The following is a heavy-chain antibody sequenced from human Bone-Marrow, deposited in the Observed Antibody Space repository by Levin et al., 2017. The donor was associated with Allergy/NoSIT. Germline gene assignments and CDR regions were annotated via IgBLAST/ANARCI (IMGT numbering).Heavy chain of an antibody. CDR1: GFMFSDYA. CDR3: AKDGKALTYSSGWLYYFDH. D-gene: IGHD6-19*01. Sequence: GGSLRLSCAASGFMFSDYAMSWIRQAPGKGLEWVSYITARGGTISYADSVKGRFTISRDNSKNSLYLQMNSLRADDTAVYYCAKDGKALTYSSGWLYYFDHWGQGAQVTVSS. V-gene: IGHV3-11*01. CDR2: ITARGGTI. J-gene: IGHJ4*02.